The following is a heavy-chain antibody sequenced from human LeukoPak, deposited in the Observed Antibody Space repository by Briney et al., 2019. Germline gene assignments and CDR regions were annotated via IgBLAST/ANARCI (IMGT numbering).Heavy chain of an antibody. D-gene: IGHD3-10*01. CDR2: ISSSGSTI. J-gene: IGHJ4*02. CDR3: ARDMVRGVRDY. CDR1: GFTFSSYE. V-gene: IGHV3-48*03. Sequence: GGSLRLSCPASGFTFSSYEMNWVRQAPGKGLEWVSYISSSGSTIYYADSVKGRFTISRDNAKNSLYLQMNSLRAEDTAVYYCARDMVRGVRDYWGQGTLVTVSS.